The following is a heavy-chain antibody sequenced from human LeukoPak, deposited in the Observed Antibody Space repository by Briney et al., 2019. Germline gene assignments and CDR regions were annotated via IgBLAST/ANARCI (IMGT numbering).Heavy chain of an antibody. CDR1: GYSISSGYY. J-gene: IGHJ6*03. CDR2: IYNSGST. V-gene: IGHV4-38-2*02. D-gene: IGHD3-10*01. Sequence: PSETLSLTCTVSGYSISSGYYWGWIRQPPGKGQEWIGSIYNSGSTYYNPSLKSRVTISVDTSKNQFSLKLSSVTAADTAVYYCARIRGFGADYYYYYMDVWGKGTTVTVSS. CDR3: ARIRGFGADYYYYYMDV.